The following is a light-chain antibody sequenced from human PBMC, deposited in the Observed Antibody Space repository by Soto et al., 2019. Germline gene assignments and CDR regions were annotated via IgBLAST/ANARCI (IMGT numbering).Light chain of an antibody. CDR3: SSSTSSYTLV. Sequence: QSALTQPASVSGSPGQSITISCTGTSSDVGGHNYVSWYQQHPGKAPKLMIFDVSYRPSGVSNRFSGSKSGNVASLTISGLQAEDEADYYCSSSTSSYTLVFGGGTQLTVL. J-gene: IGLJ2*01. CDR2: DVS. CDR1: SSDVGGHNY. V-gene: IGLV2-14*01.